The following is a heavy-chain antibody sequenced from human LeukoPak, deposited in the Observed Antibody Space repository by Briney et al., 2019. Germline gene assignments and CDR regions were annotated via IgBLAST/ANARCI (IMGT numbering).Heavy chain of an antibody. D-gene: IGHD3-22*01. CDR1: GGSFSGYY. Sequence: SETLSLTCAVYGGSFSGYYWSWIRQPPGKGLEWIGEINHSGSTNYNPSLKSRVTISVDTSKNQFSLKLSSVTAADTAVYYCAIGRYYYDSSGYYPSYYYYYMDVWGKGTTVTVSS. V-gene: IGHV4-34*01. CDR3: AIGRYYYDSSGYYPSYYYYYMDV. CDR2: INHSGST. J-gene: IGHJ6*03.